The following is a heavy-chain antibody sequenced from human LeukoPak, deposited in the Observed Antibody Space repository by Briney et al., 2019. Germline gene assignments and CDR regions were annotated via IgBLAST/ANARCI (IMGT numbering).Heavy chain of an antibody. CDR1: GGSISSGDYY. J-gene: IGHJ4*02. CDR3: ARHHTGVGGGYFDY. Sequence: SQTLSLTCTVSGGSISSGDYYWSWIRQPPGKGLEWIGYIYYSGSTYYNPSLKSRVTISVDTSKNQFSLKLSTVTAADTAVYYCARHHTGVGGGYFDYWGQGTLVTVSS. D-gene: IGHD3-3*01. CDR2: IYYSGST. V-gene: IGHV4-30-4*08.